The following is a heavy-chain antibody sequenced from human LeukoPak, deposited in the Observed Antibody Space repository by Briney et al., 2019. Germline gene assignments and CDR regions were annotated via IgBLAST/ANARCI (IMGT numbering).Heavy chain of an antibody. J-gene: IGHJ4*02. Sequence: SETLSLICTVAAGYISSGYWSWIRQPPGKGLEWIGYINYSGSTNYNPSLKSRVTISVDTSKNQFSLKLSSVTAADTAVYYCARLIDRRDGYNYVDYWGQGTLVTVSS. CDR3: ARLIDRRDGYNYVDY. CDR2: INYSGST. D-gene: IGHD5-24*01. V-gene: IGHV4-59*08. CDR1: AGYISSGY.